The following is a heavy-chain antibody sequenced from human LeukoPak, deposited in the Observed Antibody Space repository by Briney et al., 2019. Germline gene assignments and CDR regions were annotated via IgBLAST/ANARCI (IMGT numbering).Heavy chain of an antibody. CDR1: GYSFTSYW. Sequence: GESLKISCKGSGYSFTSYWIGWVRQMPGKGLEWMGIIYPGDSDTRYSPSFQGQVTISADKSISTAYLQWSSLKASDTAVYYCARARGLGYSGYDFSNWGQGTLVTVSS. J-gene: IGHJ4*02. V-gene: IGHV5-51*01. D-gene: IGHD5-12*01. CDR3: ARARGLGYSGYDFSN. CDR2: IYPGDSDT.